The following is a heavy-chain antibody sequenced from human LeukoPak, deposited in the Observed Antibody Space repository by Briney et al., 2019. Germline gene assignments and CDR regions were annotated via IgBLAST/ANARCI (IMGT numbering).Heavy chain of an antibody. Sequence: PGGSLRLSCAASGFTFSSYWMSWVRQAPGKGLEWVANIKQDGSEKYYVDSVKGRFTISRDNAKNSLYLQMNSLRAEDTAVYYCARDLVGATGGYYMDVWGKGTTVTVSS. J-gene: IGHJ6*03. CDR2: IKQDGSEK. D-gene: IGHD1-26*01. CDR1: GFTFSSYW. V-gene: IGHV3-7*01. CDR3: ARDLVGATGGYYMDV.